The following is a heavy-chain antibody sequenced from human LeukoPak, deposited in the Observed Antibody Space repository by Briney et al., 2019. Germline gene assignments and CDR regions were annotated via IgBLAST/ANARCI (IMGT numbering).Heavy chain of an antibody. CDR2: LYRGGTA. J-gene: IGHJ4*02. CDR1: GFTVRSNY. CDR3: ARDHEDGDYFFDY. V-gene: IGHV3-66*01. Sequence: PGGSLRLSCAASGFTVRSNYMSWVRQAPGEGLEWVSVLYRGGTANYADSVQGRFIISRDNSKNTLYLQMNSLRAEDTAVYYCARDHEDGDYFFDYWGQGTLVTVSS. D-gene: IGHD4-17*01.